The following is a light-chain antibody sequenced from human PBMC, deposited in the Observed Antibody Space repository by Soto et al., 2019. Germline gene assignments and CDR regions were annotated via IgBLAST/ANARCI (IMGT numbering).Light chain of an antibody. CDR2: EDR. CDR1: KLGDKY. V-gene: IGLV3-1*01. J-gene: IGLJ2*01. CDR3: QAWDTSAVV. Sequence: SYELTQPPSVSVSPGQTASITCSGDKLGDKYASWYQQKPGRSPVLVIYEDRKRPSGIPERFSGSNSGNTATLTISGTQAMDEADYSCQAWDTSAVVFGGGTKLTVL.